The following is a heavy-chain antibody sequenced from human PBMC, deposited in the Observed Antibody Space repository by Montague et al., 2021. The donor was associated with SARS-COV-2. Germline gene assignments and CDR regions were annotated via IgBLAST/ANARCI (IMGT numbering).Heavy chain of an antibody. CDR1: GDSISNHY. CDR2: ISDRGNT. D-gene: IGHD2-2*01. V-gene: IGHV4-59*11. CDR3: ANCRRTQLLFGTLYYGMDV. J-gene: IGHJ6*02. Sequence: SETLSLTCSVSGDSISNHYWRRIRQPPGKGLEWIGYISDRGNTKYNTSLKSPVTISADTPKNQFSLRLSSVTAADTAVYYCANCRRTQLLFGTLYYGMDVWGQGTTVTVSS.